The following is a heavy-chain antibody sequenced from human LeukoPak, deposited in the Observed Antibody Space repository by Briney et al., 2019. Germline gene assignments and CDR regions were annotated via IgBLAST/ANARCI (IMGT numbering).Heavy chain of an antibody. CDR2: MNPGTGDT. CDR3: ARGRAAAD. CDR1: GYTFTYND. J-gene: IGHJ4*02. Sequence: ASVKVSCKASGYTFTYNDVNWVRQATGQGLEWMGWMNPGTGDTGNAPRFQGRHAMTADTSIKTAYMELSGLTSDDTAVYYCARGRAAADWGQGTLVTVSS. D-gene: IGHD2-15*01. V-gene: IGHV1-8*01.